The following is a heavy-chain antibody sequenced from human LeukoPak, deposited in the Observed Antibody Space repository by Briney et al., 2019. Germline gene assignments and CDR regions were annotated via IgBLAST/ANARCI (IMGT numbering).Heavy chain of an antibody. CDR3: ARDPRITIFGVVMGNWFDP. V-gene: IGHV1-2*06. J-gene: IGHJ5*02. Sequence: ASVKVSCKASGYTFTGYYMHWVRQAPGQGLEWMGRINPNSCGTNYAQKFQGRVTMTRDTSISTAYMELSRLRSDDTAVYYCARDPRITIFGVVMGNWFDPWGQGTLVTVSS. D-gene: IGHD3-3*01. CDR1: GYTFTGYY. CDR2: INPNSCGT.